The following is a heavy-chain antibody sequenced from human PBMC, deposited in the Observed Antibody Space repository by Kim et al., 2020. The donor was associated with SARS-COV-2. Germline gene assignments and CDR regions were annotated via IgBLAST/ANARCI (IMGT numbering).Heavy chain of an antibody. Sequence: GESLRLSCAASGFTLSKYGMNWVRQAPGKGLEWLSYIGITGTSINYADSVRGRFTISRDNAKNSLYLQMNSLRAEDTAVYYCARGGADCSGASCYYYFYY. CDR2: IGITGTSI. D-gene: IGHD2-15*01. V-gene: IGHV3-48*04. CDR1: GFTLSKYG. J-gene: IGHJ6*03. CDR3: ARGGADCSGASCYYYFYY.